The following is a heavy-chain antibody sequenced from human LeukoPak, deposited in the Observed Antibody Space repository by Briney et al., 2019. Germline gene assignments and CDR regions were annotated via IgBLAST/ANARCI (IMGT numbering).Heavy chain of an antibody. CDR2: IYSGGSK. CDR3: AKERITMVRRSNWFDP. D-gene: IGHD3-10*01. Sequence: GGSLRLSCAASGFTLRRNYMSGVRQAPGRGLAWVAGIYSGGSKYYADSVKGRFTISRDNSKNTLYLQMNSLRAEDTAVYYCAKERITMVRRSNWFDPWGQGTLVTVSS. J-gene: IGHJ5*02. CDR1: GFTLRRNY. V-gene: IGHV3-53*01.